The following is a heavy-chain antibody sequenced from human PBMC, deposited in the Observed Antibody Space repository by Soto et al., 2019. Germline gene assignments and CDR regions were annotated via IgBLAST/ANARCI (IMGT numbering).Heavy chain of an antibody. CDR1: GGSISSSSYY. CDR2: IYYSGST. D-gene: IGHD3-3*01. V-gene: IGHV4-39*01. J-gene: IGHJ4*02. Sequence: SETLSLTCTVSGGSISSSSYYWGWIRQPPGKGLEWIGSIYYSGSTYYNPSLKSRVTISVDTSKNQFSLKLSSVTAADTAVYYCASGESGGADFWSGYMPDWGQGTLVTVS. CDR3: ASGESGGADFWSGYMPD.